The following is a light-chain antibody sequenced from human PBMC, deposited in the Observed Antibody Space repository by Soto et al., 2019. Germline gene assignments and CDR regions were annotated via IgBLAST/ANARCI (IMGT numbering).Light chain of an antibody. Sequence: EIVMTQSPGTLSLSPGERATLSCRASQSVRGYLAWYQQQHGQAPRLXISDASDRETGIPDRFSGSGSGTEFTLTISRLVPEDFAVYYCQQYGDSTVTFGQGTKVDIK. CDR1: QSVRGY. CDR3: QQYGDSTVT. CDR2: DAS. V-gene: IGKV3-20*01. J-gene: IGKJ1*01.